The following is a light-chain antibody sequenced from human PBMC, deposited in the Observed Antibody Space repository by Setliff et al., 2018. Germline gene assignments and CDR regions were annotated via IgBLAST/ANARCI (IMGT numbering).Light chain of an antibody. CDR1: SSNIGAGYD. CDR2: GNS. J-gene: IGLJ3*02. V-gene: IGLV1-40*01. Sequence: PGTKVTISCTGSSSNIGAGYDVHWYQQLPGTAPKLLIYGNSNRPSGVPDRFSGSKSGTSASLAITGLQAEDEADYYCQSYDSSLSDWVFGGGTQRTVL. CDR3: QSYDSSLSDWV.